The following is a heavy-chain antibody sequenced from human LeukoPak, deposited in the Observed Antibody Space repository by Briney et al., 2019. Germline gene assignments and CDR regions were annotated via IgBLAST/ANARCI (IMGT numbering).Heavy chain of an antibody. CDR3: ARVMPRFDP. D-gene: IGHD2-2*01. Sequence: SETLSLTCAVSGGSISSGGYSWSWIRQPPGKGLEWIGEINHSGSTNYNPSLKSRVTISVDTSKNQFSLKLSSVTAADTAVYYCARVMPRFDPWGQGTLVTVSS. V-gene: IGHV4-34*01. CDR1: GGSISSGGYS. CDR2: INHSGST. J-gene: IGHJ5*02.